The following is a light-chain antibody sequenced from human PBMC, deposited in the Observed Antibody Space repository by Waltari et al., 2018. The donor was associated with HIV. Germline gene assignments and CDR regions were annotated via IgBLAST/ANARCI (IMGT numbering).Light chain of an antibody. Sequence: QSVLTQPPSMSAAPGERVTIPCPGSSSNLGNNVVSWYQQPPGTAPKLLIYGHGSRPSGVPDRFSGSKSGTSATLGITGLQTGDEADYYCGTWDSSLSSYVFGTGTKVTVL. CDR3: GTWDSSLSSYV. J-gene: IGLJ1*01. CDR2: GHG. V-gene: IGLV1-51*01. CDR1: SSNLGNNV.